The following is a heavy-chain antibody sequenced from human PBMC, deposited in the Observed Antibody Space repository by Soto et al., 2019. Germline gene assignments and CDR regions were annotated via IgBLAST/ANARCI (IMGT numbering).Heavy chain of an antibody. Sequence: AGGSLRLSCAASGFTFSSYAMHWVRQAPGKGLEWVAVISYDGSNKYYADSVKGRFTISRDNSKNTLYLQMNSLRAEDTAVYYCARDHAPHFLEWLYGYYYYGMDVWGQGTTVTVYS. D-gene: IGHD3-3*01. CDR2: ISYDGSNK. CDR3: ARDHAPHFLEWLYGYYYYGMDV. V-gene: IGHV3-30-3*01. CDR1: GFTFSSYA. J-gene: IGHJ6*02.